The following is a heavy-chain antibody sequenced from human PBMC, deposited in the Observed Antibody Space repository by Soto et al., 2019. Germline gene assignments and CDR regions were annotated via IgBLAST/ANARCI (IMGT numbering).Heavy chain of an antibody. Sequence: PGGSLRLSCAASGFTFSSYAMSWVRQAPGKGLEWVSAISGSGGSTYYADSVKGRFTISRDNSKNTLYLQMNSLRAEDTAVYYCAKDWRGGYYVGAPTYFDYWGQGTLVTVSS. V-gene: IGHV3-23*01. D-gene: IGHD1-26*01. CDR3: AKDWRGGYYVGAPTYFDY. J-gene: IGHJ4*02. CDR2: ISGSGGST. CDR1: GFTFSSYA.